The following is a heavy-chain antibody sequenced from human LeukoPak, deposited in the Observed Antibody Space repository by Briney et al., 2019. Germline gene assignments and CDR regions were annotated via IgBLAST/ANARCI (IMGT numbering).Heavy chain of an antibody. CDR3: ARASLDIVVVVAATYGMDV. CDR2: ISSSSSYI. V-gene: IGHV3-21*01. Sequence: GGSVRLSCADSGFTFSSYSMNWVRQAPGKGLEWVSSISSSSSYIYYADSVKGRFTISRDNAKNSLYLQMNSLRAEDTAVYYCARASLDIVVVVAATYGMDVWGKGTTVTVSS. J-gene: IGHJ6*04. D-gene: IGHD2-15*01. CDR1: GFTFSSYS.